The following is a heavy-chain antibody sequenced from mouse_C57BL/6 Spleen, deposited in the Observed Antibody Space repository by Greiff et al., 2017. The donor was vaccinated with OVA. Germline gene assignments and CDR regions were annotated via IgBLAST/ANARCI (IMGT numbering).Heavy chain of an antibody. V-gene: IGHV1-82*01. CDR1: GYAFSSSW. CDR3: AREIYDGYYGY. Sequence: QVQLQQSGPELVKPGASVKISCKASGYAFSSSWMNWVKQRPGKGLEWIGRIYPGDGDTNYNGKFKGKATLTADKSSSTAYMQLSSLTSEDSAVYFCAREIYDGYYGYWGQGTTLTVSS. J-gene: IGHJ2*01. CDR2: IYPGDGDT. D-gene: IGHD2-3*01.